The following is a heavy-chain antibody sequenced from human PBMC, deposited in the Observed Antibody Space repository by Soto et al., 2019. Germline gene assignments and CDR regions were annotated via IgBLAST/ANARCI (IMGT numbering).Heavy chain of an antibody. D-gene: IGHD1-26*01. CDR1: GFSLSTSGVG. CDR2: IYWDDDK. V-gene: IGHV2-5*02. Sequence: QITLKESGPTLVKPTQTLTLTCTFSGFSLSTSGVGVGWIRQSPGKALEWLAFIYWDDDKRYSPSLNSRLTITKDTSKTPVVLTITNMDPVDTATSYCAHRRLYSGRWNEGWFGSWGQGTLVTVAS. J-gene: IGHJ5*01. CDR3: AHRRLYSGRWNEGWFGS.